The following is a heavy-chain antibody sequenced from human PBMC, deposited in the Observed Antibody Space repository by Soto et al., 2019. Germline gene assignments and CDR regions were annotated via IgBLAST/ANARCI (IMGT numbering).Heavy chain of an antibody. J-gene: IGHJ3*02. Sequence: SETLSLTCAVYGGSFSDYYWSWIRQPPGKGLEWIGEINHSGSTNYNPSLKSRVTISVDTSKNQFSLKLSSVTAADTAVYYCARVDIKDAFDIWGQGTMVTVSS. CDR1: GGSFSDYY. D-gene: IGHD5-12*01. V-gene: IGHV4-34*01. CDR3: ARVDIKDAFDI. CDR2: INHSGST.